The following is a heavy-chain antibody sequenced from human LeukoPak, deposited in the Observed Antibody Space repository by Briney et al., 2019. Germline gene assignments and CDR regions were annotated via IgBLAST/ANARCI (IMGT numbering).Heavy chain of an antibody. D-gene: IGHD2-8*02. J-gene: IGHJ4*02. Sequence: PSETLSLTCTVSGGSISSYYWGWIRQPPGKGLEWIGSIYYSGSTYYNPSLKSRVTISVDTSKNQFSLKLSSVTAADTAVYYCARHAGGVYFDYWGQGTLVTVSS. CDR3: ARHAGGVYFDY. CDR1: GGSISSYY. CDR2: IYYSGST. V-gene: IGHV4-39*01.